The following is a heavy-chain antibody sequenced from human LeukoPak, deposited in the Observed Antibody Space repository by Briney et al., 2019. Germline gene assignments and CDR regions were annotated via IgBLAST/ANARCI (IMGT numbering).Heavy chain of an antibody. CDR2: IYPGDSDT. Sequence: GESLKISCKGSGYSFTSYWIGWVRQMPGKGLEWMGIIYPGDSDTRYSPSFQGQVTISADKSISTAHLQWSSLKASDTAMYYCARLYRPAARRPHYFDYWGQGTLVTVSS. CDR3: ARLYRPAARRPHYFDY. J-gene: IGHJ4*02. CDR1: GYSFTSYW. V-gene: IGHV5-51*01. D-gene: IGHD2-2*01.